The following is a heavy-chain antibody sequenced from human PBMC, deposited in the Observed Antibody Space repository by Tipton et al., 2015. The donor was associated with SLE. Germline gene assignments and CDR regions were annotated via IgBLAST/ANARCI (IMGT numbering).Heavy chain of an antibody. D-gene: IGHD4-11*01. J-gene: IGHJ4*02. CDR1: GDSISTYY. Sequence: TLSLTCTVSGDSISTYYWSWIRQPPGKGLEWIGYIYYSGTTYYNPSLKSRVTISVDTSKNQFSLKLSSVTAADTAVYYCARDDVRTVTRRGFDYWGQGTLVTVSS. CDR2: IYYSGTT. V-gene: IGHV4-59*12. CDR3: ARDDVRTVTRRGFDY.